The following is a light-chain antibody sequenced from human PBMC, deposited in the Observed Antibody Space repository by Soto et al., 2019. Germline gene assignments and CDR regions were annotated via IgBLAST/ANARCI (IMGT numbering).Light chain of an antibody. CDR3: QQYNNWRT. Sequence: VMSQSPATLCVNPREREKLYCRASHSVSSNLAWFQQKPGQAPRLLVYGASTRATGIPARFSGSGSGTEFTLTISSLQSEDSAVYYCQQYNNWRTFGQGAKVDIK. CDR2: GAS. V-gene: IGKV3-15*01. CDR1: HSVSSN. J-gene: IGKJ1*01.